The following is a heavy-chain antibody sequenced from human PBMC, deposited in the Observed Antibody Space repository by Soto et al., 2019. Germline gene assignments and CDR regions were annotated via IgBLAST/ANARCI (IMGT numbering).Heavy chain of an antibody. V-gene: IGHV3-7*01. CDR1: GFTFSGYW. CDR2: IKQDGSEK. J-gene: IGHJ6*02. CDR3: ARRGYSSSWYYYYGMDV. Sequence: GGSLRLSCAASGFTFSGYWVSWVRQAPGKGLEWVANIKQDGSEKYYVDSVKGRFTISRDNAKNSLYLQMNSLRAEDTAVYYCARRGYSSSWYYYYGMDVWGQGTTVTVSS. D-gene: IGHD6-13*01.